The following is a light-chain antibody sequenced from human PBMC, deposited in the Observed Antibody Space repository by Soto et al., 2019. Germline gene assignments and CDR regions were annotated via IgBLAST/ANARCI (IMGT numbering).Light chain of an antibody. J-gene: IGKJ1*01. CDR2: AAS. V-gene: IGKV1-8*01. CDR1: QGISSY. Sequence: AIRMTQSPSSLSASTGDRVTVTFRASQGISSYLAWYQQKPGKAPKLLIYAASTLQSGVPSRFSGSGSGTEFTLTISSLQPDDFATYYCQHYNSYSEAFGQGTKV. CDR3: QHYNSYSEA.